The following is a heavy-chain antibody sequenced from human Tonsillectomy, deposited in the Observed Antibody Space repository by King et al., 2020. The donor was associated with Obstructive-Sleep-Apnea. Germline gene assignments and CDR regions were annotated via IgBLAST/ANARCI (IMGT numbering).Heavy chain of an antibody. CDR1: GGSISTYY. Sequence: VQLQESGPGLVMPSETLSLTCTVSGGSISTYYWSWLRQPPGKGLEWVGYIYYSGSTNYNPSLKSRVTISVDTSKNQFSLNLSSVTASDTAVYYCAVGGYGSGFDYWGRGTLVTVSS. CDR2: IYYSGST. J-gene: IGHJ4*02. CDR3: AVGGYGSGFDY. D-gene: IGHD3-10*01. V-gene: IGHV4-59*03.